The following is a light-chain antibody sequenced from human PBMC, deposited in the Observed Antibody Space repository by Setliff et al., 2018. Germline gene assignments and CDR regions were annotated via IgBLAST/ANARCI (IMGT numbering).Light chain of an antibody. J-gene: IGLJ1*01. Sequence: QSVLAQPASVSGSPGQSITISCTGTSGDVGGYNYVSWYQQYPDKAPKLIIYEVSNRPSGVSNRFSGSKSGNTASLTISGLQPEDESDYYCISYTTSSTYVFGTGTKVTVL. CDR2: EVS. CDR3: ISYTTSSTYV. CDR1: SGDVGGYNY. V-gene: IGLV2-14*01.